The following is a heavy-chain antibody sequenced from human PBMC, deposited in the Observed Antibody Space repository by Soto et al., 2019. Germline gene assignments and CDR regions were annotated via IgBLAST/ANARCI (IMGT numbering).Heavy chain of an antibody. Sequence: EVRLLDSGGGLAQPGGSRRLSCAASGFTFSSSAMNWVRQAPGKGLEWVSSFRVGGGDTFYADSVRGRFTVSRDISRNTLYLQMNSLRAEDTAIYCCAKCSVGTVRTSGWCNWFDPWGQGTLVTVSS. D-gene: IGHD6-19*01. CDR3: AKCSVGTVRTSGWCNWFDP. V-gene: IGHV3-23*01. CDR1: GFTFSSSA. CDR2: FRVGGGDT. J-gene: IGHJ5*02.